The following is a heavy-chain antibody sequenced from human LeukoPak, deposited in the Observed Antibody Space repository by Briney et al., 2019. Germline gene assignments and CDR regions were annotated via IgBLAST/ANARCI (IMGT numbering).Heavy chain of an antibody. CDR2: ISGQSGDT. D-gene: IGHD6-13*01. CDR3: ARWPAVGDY. Sequence: GASVKVSRKTSGYTFTSFFTSWVRQTPGQGLEWMGWISGQSGDTYYAQKFQGRVTMMRDTTTNTVHMELRNLISDDTAVYYCARWPAVGDYWGQGTLVTVSS. V-gene: IGHV1-18*01. CDR1: GYTFTSFF. J-gene: IGHJ4*02.